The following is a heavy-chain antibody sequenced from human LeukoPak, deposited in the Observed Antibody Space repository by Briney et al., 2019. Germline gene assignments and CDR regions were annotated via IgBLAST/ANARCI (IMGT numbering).Heavy chain of an antibody. CDR3: AKDDGGSPPDAFDI. CDR1: GFTFSSYA. Sequence: PAGSLRLSCAASGFTFSSYAMSWVRHAPGKGLEWVSTLSYSGGSTYYADSVKGRFAISRDSSKNTLYLQMNGLRGEDTAVYYCAKDDGGSPPDAFDIWGQGTLVTVSS. J-gene: IGHJ3*02. D-gene: IGHD3-10*01. CDR2: LSYSGGST. V-gene: IGHV3-23*01.